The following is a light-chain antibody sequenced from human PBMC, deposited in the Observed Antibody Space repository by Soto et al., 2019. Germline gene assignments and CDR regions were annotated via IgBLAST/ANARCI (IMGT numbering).Light chain of an antibody. Sequence: EIVLTQSPATLSLSPGERTTLSCRASQSVSSYLAWYQQKPGQAPRLLIYDASNRATGIPGRFSGSGSGTDFTLTSSSLEPEDFAVYYCQQRGKWPVTFGQGTQVEI. CDR3: QQRGKWPVT. CDR2: DAS. J-gene: IGKJ5*01. V-gene: IGKV3-11*01. CDR1: QSVSSY.